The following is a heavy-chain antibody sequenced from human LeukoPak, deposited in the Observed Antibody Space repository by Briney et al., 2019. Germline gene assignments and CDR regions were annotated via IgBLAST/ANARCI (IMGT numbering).Heavy chain of an antibody. CDR1: GDSVSRISAA. CDR2: TYYRSKWYS. D-gene: IGHD6-13*01. V-gene: IGHV6-1*01. Sequence: SQTLSLTCALSGDSVSRISAAWSWIRPSPSRGLEWLGRTYYRSKWYSDSAASVRGRISISADTSKNHFSRQLNSVTPEDTAVYYCARYGSTWIIDSWGQGTLVTVSS. CDR3: ARYGSTWIIDS. J-gene: IGHJ4*02.